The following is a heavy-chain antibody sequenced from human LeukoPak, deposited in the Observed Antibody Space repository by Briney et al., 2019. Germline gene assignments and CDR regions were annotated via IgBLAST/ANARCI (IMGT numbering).Heavy chain of an antibody. J-gene: IGHJ4*02. CDR3: ARDSGSYYEGVY. D-gene: IGHD1-26*01. Sequence: EASVKVSCKASGGTFSNYAITWVRQAPGLGLEWMGRIIPIFGIANYAQKFQGRVTITADKSTSTAYMELSSLRSEDTAVYYCARDSGSYYEGVYWGQGTLVTVSS. CDR1: GGTFSNYA. V-gene: IGHV1-69*04. CDR2: IIPIFGIA.